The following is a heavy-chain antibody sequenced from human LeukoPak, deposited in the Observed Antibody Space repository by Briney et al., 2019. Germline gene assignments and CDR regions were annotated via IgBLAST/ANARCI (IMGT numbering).Heavy chain of an antibody. D-gene: IGHD4-17*01. J-gene: IGHJ6*04. Sequence: PSETLSLTCTVSGGSLNGYYWGWIRQPPGKGLECIGYIHSSEGTAHNASLRSRLTISLDTSKNQFSLTLSSVTAADTAVYYCARHVYGEGMVVWGKGTTVTVSS. CDR1: GGSLNGYY. V-gene: IGHV4-59*08. CDR2: IHSSEGT. CDR3: ARHVYGEGMVV.